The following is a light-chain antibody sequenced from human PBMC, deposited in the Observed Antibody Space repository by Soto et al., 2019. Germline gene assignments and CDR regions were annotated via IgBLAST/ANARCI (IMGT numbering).Light chain of an antibody. J-gene: IGKJ3*01. Sequence: EIVLTQSPATLSVSPGERATLSCRASQSVSSNLAWYQQKPGQAPRLLIYGASTRAPGFPGRFSGSRSGTEFTLTISSLQSEDSAVYYCQQYDDWLTFGPGTKVDIK. V-gene: IGKV3-15*01. CDR2: GAS. CDR1: QSVSSN. CDR3: QQYDDWLT.